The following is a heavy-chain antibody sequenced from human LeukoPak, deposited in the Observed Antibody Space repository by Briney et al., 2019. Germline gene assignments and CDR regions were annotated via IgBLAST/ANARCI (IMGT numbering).Heavy chain of an antibody. V-gene: IGHV3-30-3*01. J-gene: IGHJ5*02. CDR3: ARGGDIVVVPAAIGWFDP. Sequence: GRSLRLSCAASGFTFSSYAMHWVRQAPGKGLEWVAVISYDGSNKYYADSVKGRFTISRDNSKNTLYLQTNSLRAEDTAVYYCARGGDIVVVPAAIGWFDPWGQGTPVTVSS. CDR1: GFTFSSYA. D-gene: IGHD2-2*01. CDR2: ISYDGSNK.